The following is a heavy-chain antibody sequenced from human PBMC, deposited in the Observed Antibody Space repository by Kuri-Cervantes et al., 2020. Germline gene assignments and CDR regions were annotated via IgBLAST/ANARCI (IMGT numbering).Heavy chain of an antibody. D-gene: IGHD6-13*01. Sequence: ASVKVSCKVSGYTLTELSMHWVRQAPGKGLEWMGGFNPEDGETIYAQKFQGRVTTTADESTSTAYMELSSLRSEDTAVYYCARGAGYSSSWYENWFDPWGQGTLVTVSS. CDR3: ARGAGYSSSWYENWFDP. V-gene: IGHV1-24*01. CDR2: FNPEDGET. J-gene: IGHJ5*02. CDR1: GYTLTELS.